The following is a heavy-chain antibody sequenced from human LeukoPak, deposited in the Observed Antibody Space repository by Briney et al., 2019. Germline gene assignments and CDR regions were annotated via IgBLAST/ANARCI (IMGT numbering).Heavy chain of an antibody. CDR2: ISSSGSTI. Sequence: GGSLRLSCAASGFTFSSYEMNWVRQAPGKGMEWVSYISSSGSTIYYADSVKGRFTISRDNSKNTVYLQMNSLRAEDTAVYYCANDFRGNDDSSSWYRAEYFQHWGQGTLVTVSS. D-gene: IGHD6-13*01. J-gene: IGHJ1*01. CDR1: GFTFSSYE. CDR3: ANDFRGNDDSSSWYRAEYFQH. V-gene: IGHV3-48*03.